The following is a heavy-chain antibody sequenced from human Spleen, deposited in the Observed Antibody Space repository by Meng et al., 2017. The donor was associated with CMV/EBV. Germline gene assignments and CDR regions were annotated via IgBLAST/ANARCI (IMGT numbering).Heavy chain of an antibody. V-gene: IGHV3-43*01. CDR1: GFTVSSNY. CDR3: ASTVVVPAANWEGAFDI. J-gene: IGHJ3*02. Sequence: GESLKISCAASGFTVSSNYMSWVRQAPGKGLEWVSLISWDGGSTYYADSVKGRFTISRDNSKNSLYLQMNSLRTEDTALYYCASTVVVPAANWEGAFDIWGQGTMVTVSS. D-gene: IGHD2-2*01. CDR2: ISWDGGST.